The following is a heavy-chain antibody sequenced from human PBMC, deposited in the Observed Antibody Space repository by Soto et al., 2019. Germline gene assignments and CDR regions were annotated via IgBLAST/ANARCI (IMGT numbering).Heavy chain of an antibody. CDR1: GFSFRDAW. CDR3: TTDGSFGGVVVAFHL. D-gene: IGHD3-10*01. CDR2: IKSKAAGGEI. J-gene: IGHJ3*01. V-gene: IGHV3-15*07. Sequence: EVQMVESGGGLVKPGGSLRLSCAVSGFSFRDAWMNWVRQAPGKGLEWVGRIKSKAAGGEIDYAAPVKDRFTISRDDSKDTLYLQINSLKTEDTAMYYCTTDGSFGGVVVAFHLWGQGTMLSVSS.